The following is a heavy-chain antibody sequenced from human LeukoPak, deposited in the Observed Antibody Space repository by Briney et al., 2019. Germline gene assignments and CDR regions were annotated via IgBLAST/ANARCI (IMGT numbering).Heavy chain of an antibody. CDR3: VKDARARGHSGYDMWY. J-gene: IGHJ4*02. CDR2: INWNSGGI. V-gene: IGHV3-9*01. Sequence: PGGSLRLSCAASGFIFDDYAMHWVRQAPGRGLEWVSGINWNSGGIGYADSVKGRFTISRDNAKNSLYLQMNSLRAEDTALYYCVKDARARGHSGYDMWYWGQGTLVTVSS. D-gene: IGHD5-12*01. CDR1: GFIFDDYA.